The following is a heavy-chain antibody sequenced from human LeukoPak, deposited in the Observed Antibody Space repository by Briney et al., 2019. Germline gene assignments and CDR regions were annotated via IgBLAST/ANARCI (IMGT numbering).Heavy chain of an antibody. CDR2: ISSDGGST. CDR3: AFITTSQA. J-gene: IGHJ5*02. D-gene: IGHD3-22*01. V-gene: IGHV3-64*04. CDR1: GSFFSSYG. Sequence: VSCSAAGSFFSSYGMHCVRQARGEGLEYVSAISSDGGSTYDAASVKSRFTISRDNSKNTMYLQMSSMRADDTAEYYCAFITTSQAWGQGTLVTVSS.